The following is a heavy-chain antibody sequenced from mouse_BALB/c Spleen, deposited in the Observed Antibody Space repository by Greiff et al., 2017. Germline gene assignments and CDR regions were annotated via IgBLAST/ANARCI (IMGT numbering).Heavy chain of an antibody. CDR3: ARGGNYVGRRDAMDC. D-gene: IGHD2-1*01. CDR2: ISSGSSTI. CDR1: GFTFSSFG. J-gene: IGHJ4*01. V-gene: IGHV5-17*02. Sequence: EVQLQESGGGLVQPGGSRKLSCAASGFTFSSFGMHWVRQAPEKGLEWVAYISSGSSTIYYADTVKGRFTISRDNPKNTLFLQMTSLRSEDTAMYYCARGGNYVGRRDAMDCGGQGTSGNVSS.